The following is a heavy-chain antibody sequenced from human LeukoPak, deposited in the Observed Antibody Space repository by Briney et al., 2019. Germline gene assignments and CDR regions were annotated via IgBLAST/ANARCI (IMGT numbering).Heavy chain of an antibody. Sequence: PGGSLRLSCAASGFTFSSYAMSWVRQAPGKGLEWVSAISGSGGSTYYADSVKGRFTISRDNSKNTLYLQMNSLRAEDTAVYYCAKADDSSGYYYLGVWGQGTLVTVSS. CDR1: GFTFSSYA. CDR3: AKADDSSGYYYLGV. V-gene: IGHV3-23*01. CDR2: ISGSGGST. D-gene: IGHD3-22*01. J-gene: IGHJ4*02.